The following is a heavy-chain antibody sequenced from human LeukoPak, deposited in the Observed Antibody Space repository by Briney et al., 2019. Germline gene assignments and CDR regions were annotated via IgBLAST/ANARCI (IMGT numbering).Heavy chain of an antibody. Sequence: TTSQTLSLTCAVSGGSINSGGYSWSWIRQPPGKGLEWIGYIYESGSTYCNPSLKSRVTMSLDRSKRQISLKLSSVTAADTAVYYCARGGYCSGGTCLGEPYWGQGTLVTVSS. CDR1: GGSINSGGYS. CDR2: IYESGST. D-gene: IGHD2-15*01. V-gene: IGHV4-30-2*01. J-gene: IGHJ4*02. CDR3: ARGGYCSGGTCLGEPY.